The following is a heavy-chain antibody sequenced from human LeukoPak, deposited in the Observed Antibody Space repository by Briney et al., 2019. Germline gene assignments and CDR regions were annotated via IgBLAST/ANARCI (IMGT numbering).Heavy chain of an antibody. J-gene: IGHJ6*02. V-gene: IGHV3-21*01. CDR3: AREADRYGMDV. CDR2: ISSGSSYI. CDR1: GFTFSSYW. Sequence: GGSLRLSCAASGFTFSSYWMSWVRQAPGKGLEWVSSISSGSSYIYYADSVKGRFTISRDNAKNSLYLQMHSLRAEDTAVYYCAREADRYGMDVWGQGTTVTVSS.